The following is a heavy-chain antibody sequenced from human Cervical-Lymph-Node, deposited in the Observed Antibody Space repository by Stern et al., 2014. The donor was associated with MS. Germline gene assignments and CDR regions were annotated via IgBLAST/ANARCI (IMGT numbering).Heavy chain of an antibody. CDR3: AREVAGHRLGMMDV. Sequence: VQLVESGAEGKKPGASVKVSCKASGYTFTSYYMHWVRQAPGQGLEWMGIINPSGGTTSHAQKIQGRVTMTRDTSTSTVYMELSSLRSEDTAVYYCAREVAGHRLGMMDVWGQGTTVTVSS. CDR2: INPSGGTT. V-gene: IGHV1-46*01. J-gene: IGHJ6*02. D-gene: IGHD6-19*01. CDR1: GYTFTSYY.